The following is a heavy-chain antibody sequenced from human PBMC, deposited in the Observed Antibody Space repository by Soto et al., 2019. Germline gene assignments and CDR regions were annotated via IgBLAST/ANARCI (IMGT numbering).Heavy chain of an antibody. J-gene: IGHJ6*02. CDR2: IIPIFGTA. CDR3: ARAQFPGHSRNWIIYYYYGMDV. V-gene: IGHV1-69*01. Sequence: QVQLVQSGAEVKKPGSSVKVSCKASGGTFSNYGITWVRQAPGQGLEWMGGIIPIFGTANYAQKFQGRVTITADEVTSRDYLELSSLGSEDTAVYYCARAQFPGHSRNWIIYYYYGMDVWGQGTTVIVSS. D-gene: IGHD6-13*01. CDR1: GGTFSNYG.